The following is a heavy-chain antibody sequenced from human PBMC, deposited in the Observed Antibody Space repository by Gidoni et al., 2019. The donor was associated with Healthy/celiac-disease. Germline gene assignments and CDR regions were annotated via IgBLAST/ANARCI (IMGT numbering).Heavy chain of an antibody. CDR3: AREAHDYDSSGDILGWWFDP. CDR2: IYYSGST. V-gene: IGHV4-31*03. J-gene: IGHJ5*02. D-gene: IGHD3-22*01. CDR1: GGSISSGGYY. Sequence: QVQLQESGPGLVKPSQTLSLTCTVSGGSISSGGYYWSWIRQHPGKGLEWIGYIYYSGSTYYNPSLKSRVTISVDTSKNQFSLKLSSVTAADTAVYYCAREAHDYDSSGDILGWWFDPWGQGTLVTVSS.